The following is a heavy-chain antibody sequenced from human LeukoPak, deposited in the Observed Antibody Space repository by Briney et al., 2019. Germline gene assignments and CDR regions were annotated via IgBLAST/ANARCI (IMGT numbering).Heavy chain of an antibody. J-gene: IGHJ4*02. CDR1: GFTFSSYW. V-gene: IGHV3-74*01. Sequence: GGSLRLSCAASGFTFSSYWMEWVRQAPGKGLVWVSRIKSDGSSTSYADSVKGRFTISRDNSKNTLYLQMNSLRAEDTAVYYCARPKVVVTPTYYFDYWGQGTLVTVSS. CDR2: IKSDGSST. CDR3: ARPKVVVTPTYYFDY. D-gene: IGHD2-21*02.